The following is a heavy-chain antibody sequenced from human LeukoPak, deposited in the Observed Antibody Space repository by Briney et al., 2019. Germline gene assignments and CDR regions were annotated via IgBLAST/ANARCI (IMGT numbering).Heavy chain of an antibody. J-gene: IGHJ5*01. CDR2: IIPIFGTT. D-gene: IGHD2-21*01. CDR1: GGTFSTYA. V-gene: IGHV1-69*05. CDR3: ARGVYRIFPGGDWFDS. Sequence: GSSVKVSCKTSGGTFSTYAITWVRQAPGQGLERMGGIIPIFGTTNYAQKFQGRVTITTDESTSTAYMVLSSLRSEDTAVYYCARGVYRIFPGGDWFDSWGQGTLVTVSS.